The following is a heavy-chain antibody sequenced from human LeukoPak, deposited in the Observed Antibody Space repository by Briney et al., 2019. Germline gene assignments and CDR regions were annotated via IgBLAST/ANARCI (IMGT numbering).Heavy chain of an antibody. CDR3: ATGRDPYKTGH. D-gene: IGHD3-10*01. CDR2: ICDNGNT. V-gene: IGHV4-59*03. CDR1: AGSFSPAH. Sequence: SETLSLTCTFSAGSFSPAHWSWIRQPPGKGLEWIGVICDNGNTDYNPTLKSRVTISVDTSKSQFSLKLNSLAAADTAVYYCATGRDPYKTGHWGQGTLVTVSS. J-gene: IGHJ4*02.